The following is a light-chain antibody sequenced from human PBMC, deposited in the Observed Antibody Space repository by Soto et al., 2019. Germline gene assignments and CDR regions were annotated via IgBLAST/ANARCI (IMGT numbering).Light chain of an antibody. V-gene: IGLV1-40*01. J-gene: IGLJ2*01. CDR1: SSNIGAGYD. CDR3: QSYDSSLSGHVV. Sequence: QLVLTQPPSVSGAPGQRVTISCTGSSSNIGAGYDVHWYQQLPGTAPKLLIYGNSNRPSGVPDRFSGSKSGTSASLAITGLQAGDEADYYCQSYDSSLSGHVVFGGGTKLTVL. CDR2: GNS.